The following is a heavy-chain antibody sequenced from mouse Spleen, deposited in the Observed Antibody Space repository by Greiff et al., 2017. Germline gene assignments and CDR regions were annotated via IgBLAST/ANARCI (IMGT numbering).Heavy chain of an antibody. J-gene: IGHJ4*01. Sequence: EVKLVESGGGLVKPGGSLKLSCAASGFTFSDYGMHWVRQAPEKGLEWVAYISSGSSTIYYADTVKGRFTISRDNAKNTLFLQMTSLRSEDTAMYYCARGSLTTVVAMDYWGQGTSVTVSS. CDR2: ISSGSSTI. CDR1: GFTFSDYG. V-gene: IGHV5-17*01. CDR3: ARGSLTTVVAMDY. D-gene: IGHD1-1*01.